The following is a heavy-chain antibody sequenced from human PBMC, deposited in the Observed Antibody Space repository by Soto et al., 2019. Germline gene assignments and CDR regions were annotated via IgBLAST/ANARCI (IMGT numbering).Heavy chain of an antibody. CDR2: IWYDGSNK. CDR1: GFTFSSYG. D-gene: IGHD2-15*01. Sequence: GGSLRLSCAASGFTFSSYGMHWVRQAPGKGLEWVAVIWYDGSNKYYADSVKGRFTISRDNSKNTLYLQMNSLRAEDTAVYYCARDPRGCRGGSCYVFYYYYMDVWGKGTTVTVSS. J-gene: IGHJ6*03. CDR3: ARDPRGCRGGSCYVFYYYYMDV. V-gene: IGHV3-33*01.